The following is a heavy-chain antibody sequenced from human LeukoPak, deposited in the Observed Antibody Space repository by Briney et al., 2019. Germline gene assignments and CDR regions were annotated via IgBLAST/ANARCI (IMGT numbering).Heavy chain of an antibody. Sequence: ASVKVSCKASGYTFTSCDINWVRQATGQGLEWMGWMNPNSGNTGYAQKFQGRVTMTRNTSISTAYMELSSLRSEDTAVYYCARFNGRGVSNDYWGQGTLVTVSA. CDR2: MNPNSGNT. CDR3: ARFNGRGVSNDY. J-gene: IGHJ4*02. D-gene: IGHD3-10*01. CDR1: GYTFTSCD. V-gene: IGHV1-8*01.